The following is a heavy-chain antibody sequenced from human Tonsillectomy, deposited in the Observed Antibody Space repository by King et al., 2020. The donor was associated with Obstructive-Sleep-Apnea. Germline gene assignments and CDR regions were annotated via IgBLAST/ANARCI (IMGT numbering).Heavy chain of an antibody. V-gene: IGHV3-43D*03. Sequence: EVQLVESGGVVVQPGGSLRLSCAASGFTFDDYAMHWVRQAPGKGLEWVSLISWDGDNAYYAESVMGRFTISRDNSKNSLYLQMNSLRAEDTALYYCAKDLVVVSPAGGVEIYGMDVWGRGTTVTVSS. D-gene: IGHD2-2*01. CDR1: GFTFDDYA. CDR3: AKDLVVVSPAGGVEIYGMDV. J-gene: IGHJ6*02. CDR2: ISWDGDNA.